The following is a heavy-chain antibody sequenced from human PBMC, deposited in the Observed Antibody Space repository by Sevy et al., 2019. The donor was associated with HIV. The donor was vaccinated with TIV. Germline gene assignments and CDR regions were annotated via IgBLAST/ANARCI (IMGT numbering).Heavy chain of an antibody. CDR1: GFTFSKYS. CDR3: AREGCTKPHDY. V-gene: IGHV3-23*01. D-gene: IGHD2-8*01. CDR2: LSLGCGEI. J-gene: IGHJ4*02. Sequence: GGSLRLSCAASGFTFSKYSMSWVHQPPGKGLEWVSTLSLGCGEINYADSVKGRFTISRDNSKGSVYLQMNNLRPEDTAVYYCAREGCTKPHDYWGQGTLVTVSS.